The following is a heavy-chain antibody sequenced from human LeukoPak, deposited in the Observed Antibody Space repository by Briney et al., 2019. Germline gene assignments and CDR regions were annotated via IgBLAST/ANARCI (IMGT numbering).Heavy chain of an antibody. CDR3: ARWGPLSSSGDY. V-gene: IGHV1-18*04. J-gene: IGHJ4*02. Sequence: ASVKVSCKASGYTFTSYGISWVRQDPGQGLEWMGWIRVYNGNTNYAQKLQGRVTMTTDTSTSTAYMELRSLRSDDTAVYYCARWGPLSSSGDYWGQGTLVTVSS. CDR1: GYTFTSYG. CDR2: IRVYNGNT. D-gene: IGHD6-19*01.